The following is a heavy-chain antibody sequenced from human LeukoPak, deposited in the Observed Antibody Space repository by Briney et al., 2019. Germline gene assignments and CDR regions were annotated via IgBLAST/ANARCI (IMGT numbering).Heavy chain of an antibody. CDR2: INHSGST. D-gene: IGHD6-13*01. CDR1: GVSFSGYY. V-gene: IGHV4-34*01. CDR3: ARGISSSSSFDY. J-gene: IGHJ4*02. Sequence: SETLSLTCAVYGVSFSGYYWSWIRQPPGKGLEWIGEINHSGSTNYNPSLKSRVTISVDTSKNQFSLKLSSVTAADTAVYYCARGISSSSSFDYWGQGTLVTVSS.